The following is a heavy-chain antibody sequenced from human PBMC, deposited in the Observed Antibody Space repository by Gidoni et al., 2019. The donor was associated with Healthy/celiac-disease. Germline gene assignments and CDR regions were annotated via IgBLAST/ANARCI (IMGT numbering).Heavy chain of an antibody. CDR2: ISWNSGSI. Sequence: EVQLVESGGGLVQPGRSLRLSCASSGFTFDDYAMHWVRQAPGKGLEWVSGISWNSGSIGYADSVKGRFTISRDNAKNSLYLQMNSLRAEDTALYYCAKDWEQLVLFYWGQGTLVTVSS. CDR3: AKDWEQLVLFY. J-gene: IGHJ4*02. V-gene: IGHV3-9*01. CDR1: GFTFDDYA. D-gene: IGHD6-13*01.